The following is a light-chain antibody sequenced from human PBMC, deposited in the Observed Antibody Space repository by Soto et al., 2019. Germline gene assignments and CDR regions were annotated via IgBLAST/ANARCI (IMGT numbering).Light chain of an antibody. CDR2: AAS. CDR3: QQLNSYPRT. Sequence: DIQLTQSPSFLSASVGDRVTITCRASQGISSYLAWYQQQPGKAPKLLIYAASTLQSGVPSRFSGSGSGTEFTRTISILQPEDVAIYYCQQLNSYPRTFGQGNKLEIK. J-gene: IGKJ2*01. V-gene: IGKV1-9*01. CDR1: QGISSY.